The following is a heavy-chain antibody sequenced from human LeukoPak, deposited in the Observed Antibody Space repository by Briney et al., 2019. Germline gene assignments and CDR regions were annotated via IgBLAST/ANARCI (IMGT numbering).Heavy chain of an antibody. CDR3: ARGGYDILTGSYYFDY. V-gene: IGHV1-18*04. D-gene: IGHD3-9*01. CDR1: GYTFTSYG. Sequence: GASVQVSCQASGYTFTSYGISWVRQAPGQGLEWMGWISAYNGNTNYAQKLQGRVTMTTDTSTSTAYMELRSLRSDDTAVYYCARGGYDILTGSYYFDYWGQGTLVTVSS. CDR2: ISAYNGNT. J-gene: IGHJ4*02.